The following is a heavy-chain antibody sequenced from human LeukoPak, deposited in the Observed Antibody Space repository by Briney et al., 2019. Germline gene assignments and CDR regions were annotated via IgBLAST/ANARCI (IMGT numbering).Heavy chain of an antibody. V-gene: IGHV1-2*02. J-gene: IGHJ3*01. CDR2: INTNSGGT. CDR3: ARGYPNYYGP. D-gene: IGHD3-10*01. CDR1: GNTFTDYY. Sequence: ASVNVSCKASGNTFTDYYLRWVRQAPGQGLEWVGWINTNSGGTRYAQKFQGRVTMTRDTSISTAYLELSGLTSDDTAVYYCARGYPNYYGPWGQGTTVTVSS.